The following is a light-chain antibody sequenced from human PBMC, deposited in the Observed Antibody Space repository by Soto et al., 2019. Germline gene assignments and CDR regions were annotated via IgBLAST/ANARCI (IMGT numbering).Light chain of an antibody. CDR2: DAS. Sequence: IQLTQSPSSLSASVGDRFTITCRASQGISSYLGWYQQKPGKAPNLLIYDASTLHSGDPSRFSGGGSGTDFTLTISSLQPEDFATYYWQLVNVYPSTFGGGTKVEIK. J-gene: IGKJ4*02. CDR3: QLVNVYPST. CDR1: QGISSY. V-gene: IGKV1-9*01.